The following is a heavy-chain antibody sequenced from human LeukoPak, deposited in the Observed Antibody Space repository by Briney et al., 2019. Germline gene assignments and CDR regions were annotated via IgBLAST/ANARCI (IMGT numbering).Heavy chain of an antibody. CDR2: ISSSSRYI. V-gene: IGHV3-21*01. CDR3: ASSPSRDYYYGMDV. CDR1: GFTFISYS. Sequence: GGSLRLSFAASGFTFISYSMNWVRQAPGKGLEWVSSISSSSRYIYYADPVKGRFTISRDNANNSVYLQMNRLRAEDTAVYYCASSPSRDYYYGMDVWGQGTTVTVSS. J-gene: IGHJ6*02. D-gene: IGHD2-2*01.